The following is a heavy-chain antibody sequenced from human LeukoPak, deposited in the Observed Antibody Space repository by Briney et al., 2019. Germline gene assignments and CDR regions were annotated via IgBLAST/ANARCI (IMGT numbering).Heavy chain of an antibody. CDR3: ARDLRYYDSSGSDY. Sequence: GGSLRLSCAASVFTFCSYGMHWVRQAPGKGLEWVAVIWFDGSNKFYADSVKGRFTISRDNSKNTLYLQMNSLRAEDTAVYYCARDLRYYDSSGSDYWGQGTLVTVSS. CDR1: VFTFCSYG. CDR2: IWFDGSNK. J-gene: IGHJ4*02. D-gene: IGHD3-22*01. V-gene: IGHV3-33*01.